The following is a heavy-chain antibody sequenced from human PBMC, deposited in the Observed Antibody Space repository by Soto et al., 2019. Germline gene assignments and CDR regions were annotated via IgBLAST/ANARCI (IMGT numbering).Heavy chain of an antibody. J-gene: IGHJ6*02. Sequence: GGSLRLSCATSGFILSDCAMNWVRQAPGKGLEWVSYISSSSSVIDYADSVKGRFTVSRDNARNSLYLQMNSLRAEDTAVYYCARNIGGGSNCYYCMDVWGQGTTVTVSS. CDR1: GFILSDCA. CDR2: ISSSSSVI. D-gene: IGHD3-16*01. V-gene: IGHV3-48*01. CDR3: ARNIGGGSNCYYCMDV.